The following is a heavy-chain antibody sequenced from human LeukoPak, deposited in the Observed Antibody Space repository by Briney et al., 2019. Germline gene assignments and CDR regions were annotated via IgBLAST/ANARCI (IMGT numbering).Heavy chain of an antibody. CDR1: GGSISSYY. CDR3: ARGSSGWDTFDP. CDR2: IYYSGST. D-gene: IGHD6-19*01. J-gene: IGHJ5*02. Sequence: SGTLSLTCTVSGGSISSYYWSWIRQPPGKGLEWIGYIYYSGSTNYNPSLKSRVTISVDTSKNQFSLKLSSVTAADTAVYYCARGSSGWDTFDPWGQGTLVTVSS. V-gene: IGHV4-59*01.